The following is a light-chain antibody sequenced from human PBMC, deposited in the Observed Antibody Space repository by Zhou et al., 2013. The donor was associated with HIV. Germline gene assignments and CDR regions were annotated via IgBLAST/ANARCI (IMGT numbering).Light chain of an antibody. Sequence: EIVLTQSPGTLSLSPGERATLSCRASQSVSSSYLAWYQQKPGQAPRLLIYGASTRATGVPARFSGSGSGTEFTLTISSLQSEDFALYFCQHYYNWPAFGQGTKV. V-gene: IGKV3-15*01. J-gene: IGKJ1*01. CDR3: QHYYNWPA. CDR1: QSVSSSY. CDR2: GAS.